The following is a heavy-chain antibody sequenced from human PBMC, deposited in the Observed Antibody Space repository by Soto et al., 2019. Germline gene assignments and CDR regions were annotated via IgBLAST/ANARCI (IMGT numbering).Heavy chain of an antibody. V-gene: IGHV3-23*01. CDR3: ARDVGLDSDDVFGY. CDR1: GITFTSYG. Sequence: EGSLRLSCTASGITFTSYGMGWVSLAPGKGLQWVSTIRGAGGQTHYTDSVKGRLSISRVNSKNTVCLRMYYLRAGDKSMHFSARDVGLDSDDVFGYWGQGTQVTVAS. CDR2: IRGAGGQT. D-gene: IGHD4-17*01. J-gene: IGHJ4*02.